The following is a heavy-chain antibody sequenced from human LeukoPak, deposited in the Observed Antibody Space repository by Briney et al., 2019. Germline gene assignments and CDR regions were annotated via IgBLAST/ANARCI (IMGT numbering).Heavy chain of an antibody. CDR1: GYTFTSYD. D-gene: IGHD6-13*01. V-gene: IGHV1-8*01. CDR3: ARLASSSWPLYYYYGMDV. J-gene: IGHJ6*02. CDR2: MNPNSANT. Sequence: GASVKVSCKASGYTFTSYDLNWVRQATGQGLAWMGWMNPNSANTGYAQKFQGTVTMTRNTSIRTAYMELSRLRSEDTAVYYCARLASSSWPLYYYYGMDVWRQGTTVTVSS.